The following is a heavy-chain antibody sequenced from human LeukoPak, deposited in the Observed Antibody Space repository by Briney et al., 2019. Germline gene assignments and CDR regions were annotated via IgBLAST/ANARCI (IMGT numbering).Heavy chain of an antibody. CDR2: IYHTGST. CDR3: ARGWQYFDY. J-gene: IGHJ4*02. CDR1: GGSVSDYY. V-gene: IGHV4-59*02. Sequence: SETLSLTCTISGGSVSDYYWSWIRQSPGKGLEWIGYIYHTGSTSYSPSLKSRVTISADTSQNQFSLKLSSVTAADTAVYYCARGWQYFDYWGQGTLVTVSS. D-gene: IGHD2-15*01.